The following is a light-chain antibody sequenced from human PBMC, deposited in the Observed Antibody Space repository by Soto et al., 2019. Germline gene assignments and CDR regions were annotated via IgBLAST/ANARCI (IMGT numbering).Light chain of an antibody. J-gene: IGKJ5*01. CDR1: QSLLHSDGYNY. CDR3: MQPLQTPIT. V-gene: IGKV2-28*01. CDR2: LGS. Sequence: DIVMTQSPLSLPVTPGEPASISCRSSQSLLHSDGYNYLDWYLQKPGQSPQLLIYLGSNRASGVLERFSGSGSGTDSTLKISRVEAEDVGVYYCMQPLQTPITFGQGTRLEI.